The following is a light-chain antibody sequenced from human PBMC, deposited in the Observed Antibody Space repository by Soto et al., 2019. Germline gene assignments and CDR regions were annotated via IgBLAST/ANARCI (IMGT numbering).Light chain of an antibody. CDR1: QSISSN. J-gene: IGKJ1*01. CDR3: QQYNNWPPPWT. V-gene: IGKV3-15*01. CDR2: GAT. Sequence: EIVMTQSPATLSVSPGERATLSCRASQSISSNLAWYQQKPGQAPRLLIFGATTRATDIPSRFSGSGSGTEFTLTISSLQSEDFAVYYCQQYNNWPPPWTFGQGTQVEIK.